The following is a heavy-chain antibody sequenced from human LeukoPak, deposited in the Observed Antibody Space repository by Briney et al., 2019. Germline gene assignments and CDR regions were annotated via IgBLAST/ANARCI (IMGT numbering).Heavy chain of an antibody. CDR2: ISNDGRVT. CDR3: AREKVVAAQYYYYGMDV. V-gene: IGHV3-74*01. D-gene: IGHD2-15*01. J-gene: IGHJ6*02. CDR1: GFTFSIYW. Sequence: GGSLRLSCGASGFTFSIYWMHWVRQAPGKGLEWVSYISNDGRVTQYADSVKGRFTISRDNAKNTPYLQMSGLRVEDTAVYYCAREKVVAAQYYYYGMDVWGQGTTVTVSS.